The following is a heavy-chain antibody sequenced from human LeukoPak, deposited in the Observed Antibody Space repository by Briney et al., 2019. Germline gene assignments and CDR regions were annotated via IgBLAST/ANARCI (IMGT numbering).Heavy chain of an antibody. Sequence: PGGSLRLSCAASGFTFSSYGMHWVRQAPGKGLEWVAVVWYDGSNKYYADSVKGRFTISRDNSKNTLYLQMNSLRAEDTAVYYCAKGVGATRISSAFDIWGQGTMVTVSS. CDR3: AKGVGATRISSAFDI. CDR1: GFTFSSYG. V-gene: IGHV3-33*06. CDR2: VWYDGSNK. D-gene: IGHD1-26*01. J-gene: IGHJ3*02.